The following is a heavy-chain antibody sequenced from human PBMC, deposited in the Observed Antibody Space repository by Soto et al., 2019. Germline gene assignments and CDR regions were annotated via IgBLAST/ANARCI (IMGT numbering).Heavy chain of an antibody. V-gene: IGHV3-21*01. J-gene: IGHJ4*02. CDR3: ARGFTLSDLGGYFDY. CDR1: GFTFSSYS. Sequence: GGSLRLSCAASGFTFSSYSMNWVRQAPGKGLEWVSSISSSGRYIYYADPVKGRFTISRDNAKNSLYLQMNSLRAEDTAVYYCARGFTLSDLGGYFDYWGQGTLVTVSS. CDR2: ISSSGRYI. D-gene: IGHD3-16*01.